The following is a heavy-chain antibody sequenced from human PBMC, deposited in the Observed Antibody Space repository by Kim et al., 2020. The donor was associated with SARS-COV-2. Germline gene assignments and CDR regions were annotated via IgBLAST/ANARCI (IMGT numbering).Heavy chain of an antibody. D-gene: IGHD2-2*01. CDR3: ARDLKYAFDY. V-gene: IGHV3-48*03. J-gene: IGHJ4*02. CDR2: ISACGNII. CDR1: GFTFSSFS. Sequence: GGSLRLSCAASGFTFSSFSMNWVRLSPGKGLEWISYISACGNIIDYADSVEGRFTISRDDAKNSLYLQMNSLRGEDTAIYYCARDLKYAFDYWGQGPWSPSPQ.